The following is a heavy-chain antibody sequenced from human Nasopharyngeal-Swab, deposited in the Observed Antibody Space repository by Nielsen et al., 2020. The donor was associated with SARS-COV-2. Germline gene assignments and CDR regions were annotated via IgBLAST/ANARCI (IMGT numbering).Heavy chain of an antibody. D-gene: IGHD3-16*02. CDR2: IIQDGSEI. CDR1: GFRPSTYW. Sequence: GGSLQLSCAASGFRPSTYWLTWVRPAPGKGLEWVANIIQDGSEIYYVDSVKGRFTVYRDNPKNLLYLQVNRLRAEDTAVYYCARQGVFVPAYFHQYYMDVWGKGTTVTFSS. CDR3: ARQGVFVPAYFHQYYMDV. J-gene: IGHJ6*03. V-gene: IGHV3-7*03.